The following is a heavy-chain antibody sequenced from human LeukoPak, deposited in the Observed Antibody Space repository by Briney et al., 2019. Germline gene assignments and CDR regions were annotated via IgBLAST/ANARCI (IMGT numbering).Heavy chain of an antibody. CDR1: GFTFSSYE. Sequence: GGSLRLSCAASGFTFSSYEMNWVRQAPGKGLEWVSYISSSGSTIYYADSVKGRFTISRDNAKNPLYLQMNSLRAEDTAVYYCARALFSGGSCYSDYWGQGTLVTVSS. J-gene: IGHJ4*02. D-gene: IGHD2-15*01. CDR3: ARALFSGGSCYSDY. CDR2: ISSSGSTI. V-gene: IGHV3-48*03.